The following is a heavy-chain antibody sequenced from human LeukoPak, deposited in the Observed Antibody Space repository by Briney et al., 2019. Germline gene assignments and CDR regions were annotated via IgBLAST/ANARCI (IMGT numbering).Heavy chain of an antibody. J-gene: IGHJ5*02. D-gene: IGHD3-3*01. CDR1: GYTFSDSA. CDR2: ISDTGGRT. V-gene: IGHV3-23*01. CDR3: AKGDQDFDFWSFDL. Sequence: GGSLRLSCAASGYTFSDSAVSWVRHSPGEGLKWVSSISDTGGRTYYADSVKGRFTITRDNSRNTVNLQMNSPRAGDPARNYCAKGDQDFDFWSFDLWGQGILVIVSS.